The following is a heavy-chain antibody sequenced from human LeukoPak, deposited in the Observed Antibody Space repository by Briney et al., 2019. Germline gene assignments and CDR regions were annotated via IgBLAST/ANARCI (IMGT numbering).Heavy chain of an antibody. CDR2: IVGNGITI. V-gene: IGHV3-48*03. CDR3: VRKLTGTTFFDY. J-gene: IGHJ4*02. D-gene: IGHD1-1*01. CDR1: GFTFSSYD. Sequence: GGSLRLSCAASGFTFSSYDLNWVRQAPGKGLEWVSYIVGNGITIYYADSVKGRFTISRDNAKNSLYLQMNSLRAEDTAVYYCVRKLTGTTFFDYWSQGTLVTVSS.